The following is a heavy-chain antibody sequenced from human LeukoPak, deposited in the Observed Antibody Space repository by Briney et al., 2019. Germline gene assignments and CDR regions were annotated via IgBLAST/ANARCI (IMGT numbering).Heavy chain of an antibody. V-gene: IGHV4-59*01. CDR2: IYYSGST. D-gene: IGHD6-19*01. CDR1: GGSISSYY. Sequence: SETLSLTCTVSGGSISSYYWSWIRQPPGKGLEWIGYIYYSGSTNYNPSLKSRVTISVDTSKNQFSLKLSSVTAADTAVYHCARRAAVAGYFDYWGQGTLVTVSS. CDR3: ARRAAVAGYFDY. J-gene: IGHJ4*02.